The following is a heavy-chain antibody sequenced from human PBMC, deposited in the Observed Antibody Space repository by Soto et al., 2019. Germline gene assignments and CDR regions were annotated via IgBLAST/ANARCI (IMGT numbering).Heavy chain of an antibody. D-gene: IGHD4-17*01. CDR1: GFTVSSNY. CDR2: IYSGGST. J-gene: IGHJ6*02. V-gene: IGHV3-53*01. Sequence: EVQLVESGGGLIQPGGSLRLPCAASGFTVSSNYMSWVRQAPGKGLEWVSVIYSGGSTYYADSVKGRFTISRDNSKNTLYLQMNSLRAEDTAVYYCAYTSDYGDYYYGMDVWGQGTTVTVSS. CDR3: AYTSDYGDYYYGMDV.